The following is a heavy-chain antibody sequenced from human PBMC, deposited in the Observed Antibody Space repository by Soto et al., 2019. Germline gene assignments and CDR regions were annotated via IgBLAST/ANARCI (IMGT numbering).Heavy chain of an antibody. D-gene: IGHD3-3*01. J-gene: IGHJ3*01. CDR3: AHRSFANDAFDV. V-gene: IGHV2-5*01. CDR2: IHWNDDK. Sequence: QITLKESGPSLVKPTQTLTLTCTFSGFSLSTSGVGVGWIRQPPGKALEWLALIHWNDDKHYSPSLKSRLTLAKDTSKNQVVLTMTNMDPVDTATYYRAHRSFANDAFDVWGQGTMVTVSS. CDR1: GFSLSTSGVG.